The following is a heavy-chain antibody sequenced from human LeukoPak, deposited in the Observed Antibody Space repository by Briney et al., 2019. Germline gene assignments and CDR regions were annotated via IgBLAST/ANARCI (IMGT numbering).Heavy chain of an antibody. D-gene: IGHD2-2*01. J-gene: IGHJ4*02. CDR1: GGSISSSSYY. CDR3: AIGYCSSTSCYPSGDFVY. CDR2: IYYSGST. Sequence: SETLSLTCTVSGGSISSSSYYWGWIRQPPGKGLEWIGSIYYSGSTYYNPSLKSRVTISVDTSKNQFSLKLSSVTAADTAVYYCAIGYCSSTSCYPSGDFVYWGQGTLVTVSS. V-gene: IGHV4-39*01.